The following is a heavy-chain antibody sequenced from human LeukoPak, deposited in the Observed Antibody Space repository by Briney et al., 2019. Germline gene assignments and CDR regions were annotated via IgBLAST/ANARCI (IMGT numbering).Heavy chain of an antibody. D-gene: IGHD5-18*01. V-gene: IGHV3-30-3*01. CDR3: ARDPGFSYGYGTFDI. J-gene: IGHJ3*02. Sequence: AGGSLRLSCAASGFTFSSYAMHWVRQTPGKGLKWVAVISYDGSNKYYADSVKGRFTISRDNSGNTLHLQMNSLGAEDTAVYYCARDPGFSYGYGTFDIWGQGTMVTVSS. CDR1: GFTFSSYA. CDR2: ISYDGSNK.